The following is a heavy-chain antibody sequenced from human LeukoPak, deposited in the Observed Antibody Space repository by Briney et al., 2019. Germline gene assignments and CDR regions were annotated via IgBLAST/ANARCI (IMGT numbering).Heavy chain of an antibody. J-gene: IGHJ4*02. D-gene: IGHD3-10*01. CDR3: AKDLGYYGSGSYYMTFDY. CDR1: GFTLSSYA. Sequence: PGGSLRLSCAASGFTLSSYAMSWVRQAPGKGLEWVSAISGSGGSTYYADSVKGRFTISRDNSKNTLYLQMNSLRAEDTAVYYCAKDLGYYGSGSYYMTFDYWGQGTLVTVSS. V-gene: IGHV3-23*01. CDR2: ISGSGGST.